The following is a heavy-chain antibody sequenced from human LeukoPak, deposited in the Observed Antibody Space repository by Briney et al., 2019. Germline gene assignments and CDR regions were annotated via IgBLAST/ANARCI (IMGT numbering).Heavy chain of an antibody. Sequence: SETLSLTCTVSGGAISSYFWSWIRQPPGKGLEWIGYIQNSGNSNYNSSLKSRVTISVDTSQNHFSLKLSSVTAADTAVYYCAREDTAMALDYWGQGTLVTVSS. D-gene: IGHD5-18*01. CDR2: IQNSGNS. J-gene: IGHJ4*02. CDR3: AREDTAMALDY. CDR1: GGAISSYF. V-gene: IGHV4-4*08.